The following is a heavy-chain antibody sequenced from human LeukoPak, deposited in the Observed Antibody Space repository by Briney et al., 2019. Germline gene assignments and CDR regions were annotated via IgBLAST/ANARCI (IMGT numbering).Heavy chain of an antibody. Sequence: GGSLRLSCATSGFTFDSYWMSWVRQAPGKGLEWVANIKEDGSEKTYVDSVKGRFTISTDNAKNSVYLQMESLRAEDTAMYYCAREIGSAARGRWGQGTLVIVS. CDR3: AREIGSAARGR. J-gene: IGHJ4*02. CDR2: IKEDGSEK. V-gene: IGHV3-7*05. D-gene: IGHD6-13*01. CDR1: GFTFDSYW.